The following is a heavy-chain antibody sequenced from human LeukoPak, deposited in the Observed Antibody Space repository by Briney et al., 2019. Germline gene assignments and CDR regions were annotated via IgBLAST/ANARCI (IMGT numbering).Heavy chain of an antibody. CDR1: GYTFTSYD. CDR3: ARVGSSGWCRHTYGY. J-gene: IGHJ4*02. D-gene: IGHD6-19*01. CDR2: MNPNSGNT. Sequence: ASVKVSCKASGYTFTSYDINWVRQATGQGLEWMGWMNPNSGNTGYAQKFQGRVTMTRNTSISTAYMEPSSLRSEDTAVYYCARVGSSGWCRHTYGYWGQGTLVTVSS. V-gene: IGHV1-8*01.